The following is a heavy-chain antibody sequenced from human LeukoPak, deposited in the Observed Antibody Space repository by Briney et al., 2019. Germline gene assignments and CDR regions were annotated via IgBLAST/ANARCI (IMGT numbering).Heavy chain of an antibody. D-gene: IGHD2-15*01. J-gene: IGHJ3*02. CDR1: GYTFTGYY. V-gene: IGHV1-2*02. Sequence: ASVKVSCKASGYTFTGYYMHWVRQAPGQGLGWMGWINPNSGGTNYAQKFQGRVTMTRDTSISTAYMELRSLRSDDTAVYYCARETTRISAFDIWGQGTMVTVSS. CDR3: ARETTRISAFDI. CDR2: INPNSGGT.